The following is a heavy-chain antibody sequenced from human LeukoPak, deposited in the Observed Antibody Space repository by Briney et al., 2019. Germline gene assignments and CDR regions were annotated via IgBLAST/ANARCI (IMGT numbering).Heavy chain of an antibody. Sequence: SETLSLTCTVSGGSISSTNYYWAWIRQPPGKGLEWIGTIYYSGNTYYNASLKSRVTISVDTSKNQFALKLDSVTAADTAVYYCASNLSGYNSFDYWGQGTLVTVSS. CDR1: GGSISSTNYY. D-gene: IGHD5-12*01. CDR2: IYYSGNT. V-gene: IGHV4-39*01. CDR3: ASNLSGYNSFDY. J-gene: IGHJ4*02.